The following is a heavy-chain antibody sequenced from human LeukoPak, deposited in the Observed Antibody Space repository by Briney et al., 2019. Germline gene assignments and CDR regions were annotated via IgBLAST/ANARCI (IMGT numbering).Heavy chain of an antibody. J-gene: IGHJ6*02. V-gene: IGHV1-2*06. D-gene: IGHD2-2*02. CDR3: ARGDIVVVPAAIRSWYYYYYGMDV. Sequence: GASVKVSCKASGYTFTGYYMHWVRQAPGQGLEWMGRINPNSGGTNYAQKFQGRVTMTRDTSISTAYMELSRLRSDDTAVYYCARGDIVVVPAAIRSWYYYYYGMDVWGQGTTVTVSS. CDR1: GYTFTGYY. CDR2: INPNSGGT.